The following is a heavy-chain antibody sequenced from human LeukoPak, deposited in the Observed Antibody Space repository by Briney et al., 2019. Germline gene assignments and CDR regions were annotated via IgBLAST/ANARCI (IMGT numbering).Heavy chain of an antibody. CDR1: GFTFSSYW. D-gene: IGHD6-13*01. J-gene: IGHJ4*02. Sequence: GGSLRLSCAASGFTFSSYWMTWVRQAPGKGLEWVANIKEDGGEKYYVDSVRGRFTISRDNAKYSLYLHLNSLRAEDTAVYYCARVHHSSSWGTDDCWGQGTLVTVSS. CDR3: ARVHHSSSWGTDDC. CDR2: IKEDGGEK. V-gene: IGHV3-7*01.